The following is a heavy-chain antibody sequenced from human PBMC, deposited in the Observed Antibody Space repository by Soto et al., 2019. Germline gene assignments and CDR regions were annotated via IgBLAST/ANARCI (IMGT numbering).Heavy chain of an antibody. J-gene: IGHJ4*02. Sequence: QVQLVQSGAEVKKPGASVKVSCQASGYTFTISGICWVRPAPGQGLEWMGWISAYNGQTNYAQKLQGRETMNTDTAASTAYRELISLRSDDAAVDYCARVGLTTEEDSDYWGQGVLINVTS. CDR1: GYTFTISG. CDR2: ISAYNGQT. CDR3: ARVGLTTEEDSDY. D-gene: IGHD1-1*01. V-gene: IGHV1-18*01.